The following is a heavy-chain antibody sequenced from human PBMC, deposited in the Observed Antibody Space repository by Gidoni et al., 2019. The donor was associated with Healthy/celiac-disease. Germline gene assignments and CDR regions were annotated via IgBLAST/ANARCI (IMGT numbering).Heavy chain of an antibody. CDR3: TNSSTSWDWFDP. V-gene: IGHV3-73*01. Sequence: ASGKGLEWVGRIRSKANKYATAYAASVKGRFTISRDDSKNTAYLQMNSLKTEDTAVYYCTNSSTSWDWFDPWGQGTLVTVSS. D-gene: IGHD2-2*01. CDR2: IRSKANKYAT. J-gene: IGHJ5*02.